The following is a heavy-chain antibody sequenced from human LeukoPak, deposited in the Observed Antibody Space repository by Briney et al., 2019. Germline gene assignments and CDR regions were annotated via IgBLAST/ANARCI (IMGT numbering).Heavy chain of an antibody. J-gene: IGHJ4*02. V-gene: IGHV4-34*01. CDR1: GGSFSGYY. CDR3: ARGWVQLWPFDY. Sequence: PSETLSLTCAVYGGSFSGYYWSWIRQPPGKGLEWIGEINHSGSTNYNPSLKSRVTISVDTSKNQFSLKLSSVTAADTAVYYCARGWVQLWPFDYWGQGTLVTVSS. D-gene: IGHD5-18*01. CDR2: INHSGST.